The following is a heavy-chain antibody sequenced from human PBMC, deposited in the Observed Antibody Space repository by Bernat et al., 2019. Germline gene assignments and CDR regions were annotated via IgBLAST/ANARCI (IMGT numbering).Heavy chain of an antibody. CDR3: ARHWSCYDFSFDY. CDR1: GFTVSSNY. CDR2: IYSGGST. Sequence: EVQLVESGGGLVQPGGSLRLSCAASGFTVSSNYMSWVRQAPGKGLEWVSVIYSGGSTYYADSVKGRFTISRDNSKNTLYLQMNSLRAEDTAVYYCARHWSCYDFSFDYWGQGTLVTVSS. D-gene: IGHD5-12*01. V-gene: IGHV3-66*04. J-gene: IGHJ4*02.